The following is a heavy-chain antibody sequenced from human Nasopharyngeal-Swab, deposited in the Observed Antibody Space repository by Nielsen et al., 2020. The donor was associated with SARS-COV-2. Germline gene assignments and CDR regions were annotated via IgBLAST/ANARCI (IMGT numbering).Heavy chain of an antibody. V-gene: IGHV4-59*01. CDR3: ARDRQDYDFWSGYYTGGMDV. CDR2: IYYSGST. D-gene: IGHD3-3*01. Sequence: GSLRLSCTVSGGSISSYYWSWIRQPPGKGLEWIGYIYYSGSTNYNPSLKSRVTISVDTSKNQFSLKLSSVTAADTAVYYCARDRQDYDFWSGYYTGGMDVWGQGTTVTVSS. J-gene: IGHJ6*02. CDR1: GGSISSYY.